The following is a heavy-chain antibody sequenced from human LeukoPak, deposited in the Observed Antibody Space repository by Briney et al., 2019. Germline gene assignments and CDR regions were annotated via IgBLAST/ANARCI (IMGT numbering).Heavy chain of an antibody. V-gene: IGHV3-64*01. CDR3: ARGNRGYCSSTSCYPFGY. D-gene: IGHD2-2*01. CDR1: GFTFSSYA. J-gene: IGHJ4*02. CDR2: ISSNGGST. Sequence: GGSLRLSCAASGFTFSSYAMHWVRQAPGKGLEYVSAISSNGGSTYYANSVKGRFTISRDNSKNTLYLQMGSLRAEDMAVYYCARGNRGYCSSTSCYPFGYWGQGTLVTVSS.